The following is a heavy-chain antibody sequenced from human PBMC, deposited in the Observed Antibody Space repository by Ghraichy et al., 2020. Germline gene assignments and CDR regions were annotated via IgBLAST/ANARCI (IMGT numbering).Heavy chain of an antibody. CDR1: GFTFSSYS. CDR2: ISSSSSYI. D-gene: IGHD3-22*01. V-gene: IGHV3-21*01. J-gene: IGHJ4*02. CDR3: ARDSYYYDSSGYRYYFDY. Sequence: GGSLRLSCAASGFTFSSYSMNWVRQAPGKGLEWVSSISSSSSYIYYADSVKGRFTISRDNAKNSLYLQMNSLRAEDTAVYYCARDSYYYDSSGYRYYFDYWGQGTLVTVSS.